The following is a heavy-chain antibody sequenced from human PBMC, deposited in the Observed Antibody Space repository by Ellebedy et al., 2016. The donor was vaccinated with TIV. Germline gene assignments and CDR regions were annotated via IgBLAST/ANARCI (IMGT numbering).Heavy chain of an antibody. V-gene: IGHV3-30*18. J-gene: IGHJ4*02. Sequence: PGGSLRLSCAASGFTFSTYGMHWVRQAPGKGLEWVAVISYDGRNKYYADSVKGRFTISRNNSKNTLYLQMNSLRAEDTAVYYCAKEYYYGSGSYYGYFDYWGQGTLVTVSS. CDR1: GFTFSTYG. CDR2: ISYDGRNK. CDR3: AKEYYYGSGSYYGYFDY. D-gene: IGHD3-10*01.